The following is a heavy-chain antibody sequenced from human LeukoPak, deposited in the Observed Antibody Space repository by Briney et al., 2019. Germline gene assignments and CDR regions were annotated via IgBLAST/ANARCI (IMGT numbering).Heavy chain of an antibody. D-gene: IGHD2-2*01. CDR2: ISSDDTSK. CDR1: GFTFSTYA. CDR3: EGIEVLPAVFLGGSEVNTNDLDV. V-gene: IGHV3-30*04. Sequence: PGRSLRLSCAASGFTFSTYAMHWVRQAPGKGLEWVAVISSDDTSKYYADSVKGRFIISRDNSKNTLYLQMNRLRAEDTAVYYCEGIEVLPAVFLGGSEVNTNDLDVWGTGTTVTVSS. J-gene: IGHJ6*04.